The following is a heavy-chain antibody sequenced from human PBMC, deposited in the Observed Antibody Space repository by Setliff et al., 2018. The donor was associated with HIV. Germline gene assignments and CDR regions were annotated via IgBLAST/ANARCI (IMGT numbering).Heavy chain of an antibody. Sequence: TSETLSLTCSVSGAFTTSSLYSWGWFRQSPGKGLEWIGTIFYSGTTTYNPSLKSRITISVDTSKKEFSLNLSSLTAADTAVFYCARGRYSYGPGWFDSWAQGAVVTVS. CDR3: ARGRYSYGPGWFDS. CDR2: IFYSGTT. J-gene: IGHJ5*01. CDR1: GAFTTSSLYS. D-gene: IGHD5-18*01. V-gene: IGHV4-39*07.